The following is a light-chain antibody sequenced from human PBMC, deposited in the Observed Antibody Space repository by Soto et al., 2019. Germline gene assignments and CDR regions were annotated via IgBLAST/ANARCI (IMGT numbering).Light chain of an antibody. V-gene: IGKV3-15*01. CDR2: GAS. J-gene: IGKJ5*01. Sequence: IVMTQSPATLSVSPGERATLSCRASQSVSSNLAWYQQKPGQAPRLLIYGASTRATGIPARFSGSGSGTDFTLTISRLEPEDFAVYYCQQYGSSFITFGQGTRLEIK. CDR1: QSVSSN. CDR3: QQYGSSFIT.